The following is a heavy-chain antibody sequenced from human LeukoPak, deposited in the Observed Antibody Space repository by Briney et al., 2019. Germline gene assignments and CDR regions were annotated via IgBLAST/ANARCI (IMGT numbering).Heavy chain of an antibody. CDR1: GSTFSSYG. J-gene: IGHJ4*02. D-gene: IGHD3-16*02. CDR2: IWYDGSNK. Sequence: HPGGSLRLSCAASGSTFSSYGVHWVRQAPGKGLEWVAVIWYDGSNKYSADSVKGRFTISRDNSKNTLYLQMNSLRGEETAAYYCARLRGVGGVIVPFDYWGQRSLVTVSS. CDR3: ARLRGVGGVIVPFDY. V-gene: IGHV3-33*01.